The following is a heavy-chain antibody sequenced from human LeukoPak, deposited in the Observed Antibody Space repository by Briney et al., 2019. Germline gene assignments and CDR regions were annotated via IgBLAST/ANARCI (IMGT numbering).Heavy chain of an antibody. CDR3: AELGITMIGGV. Sequence: GGSLRLSCAASGLTLSSYGVHWVRQAPGKGLEWVAVISYDGNNKDYADSVKGRFTISRDNAKNSLYLQMNSLRAEDTAVYYCAELGITMIGGVWGKGTTVTISS. J-gene: IGHJ6*04. D-gene: IGHD3-10*02. V-gene: IGHV3-30*18. CDR2: ISYDGNNK. CDR1: GLTLSSYG.